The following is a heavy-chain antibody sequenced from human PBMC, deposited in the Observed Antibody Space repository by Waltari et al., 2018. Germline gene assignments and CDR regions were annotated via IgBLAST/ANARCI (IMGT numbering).Heavy chain of an antibody. J-gene: IGHJ5*02. CDR3: ALSPT. V-gene: IGHV3-23*01. Sequence: EVQLLESGGGLVQPGESLRLSCAASGFTFSSYVMIWVRQAPGKGLEWVESIRGSGGSTYYADAVKGRFTISRDNIKDTLYLQMNRLRAEDTAVYYCALSPTWGQGTLVTVSS. CDR2: IRGSGGST. CDR1: GFTFSSYV.